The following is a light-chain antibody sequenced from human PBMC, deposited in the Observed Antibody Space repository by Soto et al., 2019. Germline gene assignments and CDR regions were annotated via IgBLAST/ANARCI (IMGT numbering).Light chain of an antibody. Sequence: QSVLTQPPSVSTNPGPKVTISCSGSRSNSGGNSVSWYQPFSWTTRKLLISDDNKRPSGIPDRYSGSKSGVSATLGITGFQTGDEGDYYCGSWDTSLSAHVFGTGTTVNVL. CDR3: GSWDTSLSAHV. CDR2: DDN. V-gene: IGLV1-51*01. CDR1: RSNSGGNS. J-gene: IGLJ1*01.